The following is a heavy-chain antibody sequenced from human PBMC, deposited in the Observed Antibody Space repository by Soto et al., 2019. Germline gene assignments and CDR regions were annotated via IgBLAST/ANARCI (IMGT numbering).Heavy chain of an antibody. CDR3: AKEGMDRFGDYYYYGMDV. D-gene: IGHD3-10*01. V-gene: IGHV3-23*01. CDR1: GFTFSSYA. Sequence: GGSLRLSCAASGFTFSSYAMSWVRQAPGKGLEWVSAISGSGGSTYYADSVKGRFTISRDNSKNTLYLQMNSLRAEDTAVYYCAKEGMDRFGDYYYYGMDVWGQGTTVTVSS. CDR2: ISGSGGST. J-gene: IGHJ6*02.